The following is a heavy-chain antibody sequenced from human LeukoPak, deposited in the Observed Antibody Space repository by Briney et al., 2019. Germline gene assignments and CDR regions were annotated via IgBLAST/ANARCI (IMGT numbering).Heavy chain of an antibody. J-gene: IGHJ4*02. Sequence: PGGSLRLSCAASGFTFSSYAMSWVRRAPGKGLEWVSAISGSGGSTYYADSVKGRFTISRDNSKNTLYLQMNSLRAEDTAVYYCAKPAAGFGGVIVMEPYYFDYWGQGTLVTVSS. CDR2: ISGSGGST. CDR1: GFTFSSYA. D-gene: IGHD3-16*02. CDR3: AKPAAGFGGVIVMEPYYFDY. V-gene: IGHV3-23*01.